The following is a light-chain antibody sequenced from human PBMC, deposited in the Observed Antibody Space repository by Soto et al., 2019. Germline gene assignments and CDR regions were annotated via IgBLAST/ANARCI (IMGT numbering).Light chain of an antibody. J-gene: IGKJ4*01. CDR3: QQYYSTLT. Sequence: DIVMTQSPDSLAVSLGERATINCKSSQSVLYSSNNKNYLAWYQQNPGQPPKLLIYWASTRESGVPDRFSGSGSGTEFTLTISSLQAEDVAVYYFQQYYSTLTFGGGTKVEIK. CDR1: QSVLYSSNNKNY. CDR2: WAS. V-gene: IGKV4-1*01.